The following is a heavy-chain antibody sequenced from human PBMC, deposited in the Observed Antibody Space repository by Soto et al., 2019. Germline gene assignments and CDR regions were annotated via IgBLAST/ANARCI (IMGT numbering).Heavy chain of an antibody. J-gene: IGHJ4*02. CDR3: ARVGATSGHKYYFDY. CDR2: ISSSSSTI. Sequence: PGGSLRLSCAASGFTFSSYSMNWVRQAPGKGLEWVSYISSSSSTIYYADSVKGRFTISRDNAKNTLYLQMNSLRAEDTAVYYCARVGATSGHKYYFDYWGQGTLVTVSS. D-gene: IGHD1-26*01. CDR1: GFTFSSYS. V-gene: IGHV3-48*04.